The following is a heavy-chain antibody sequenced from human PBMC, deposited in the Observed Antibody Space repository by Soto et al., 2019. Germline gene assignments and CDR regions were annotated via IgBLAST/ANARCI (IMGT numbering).Heavy chain of an antibody. V-gene: IGHV3-33*06. CDR2: IWYDGSNK. J-gene: IGHJ6*02. CDR3: AKDGYYCTNYYYRKAV. Sequence: GGSLRLSCAASGFTFSSYGMHWVRQAPGKGLEWVAVIWYDGSNKYYADSVKGRFTISRDNSRNTLYLQMNSLRAEDTAVYYCAKDGYYCTNYYYRKAVWSQGTTVTVS. D-gene: IGHD3-10*01. CDR1: GFTFSSYG.